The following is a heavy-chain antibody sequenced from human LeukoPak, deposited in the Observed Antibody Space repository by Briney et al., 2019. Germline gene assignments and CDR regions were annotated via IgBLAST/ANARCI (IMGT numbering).Heavy chain of an antibody. CDR3: ATRAPLYYSDC. CDR2: ISESGGYT. J-gene: IGHJ4*02. Sequence: GGSLRLSCAASTFTFSSYAMSWVRQAPGKGLEWVSVISESGGYTDYADSVKGRFTISRDNSKNTLYLQMNSLRVEDTAVYYCATRAPLYYSDCWGQGTLVTVSS. CDR1: TFTFSSYA. V-gene: IGHV3-23*01.